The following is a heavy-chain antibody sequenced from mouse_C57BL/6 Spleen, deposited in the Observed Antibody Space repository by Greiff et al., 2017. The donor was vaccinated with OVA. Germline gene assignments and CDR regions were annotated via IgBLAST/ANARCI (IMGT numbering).Heavy chain of an antibody. V-gene: IGHV2-2*01. CDR1: GFSLTSYG. Sequence: VQLVESGPGLVQPSQSLSITCTVSGFSLTSYGVHWVRQSPGKGLEWLGVIWSGGSTDYNAAFISRLSISKDNSKSKVFFKMNSLQADDTAIYYCATPYYSNYYAMDYWGQGTSVTVSS. CDR3: ATPYYSNYYAMDY. D-gene: IGHD2-5*01. CDR2: IWSGGST. J-gene: IGHJ4*01.